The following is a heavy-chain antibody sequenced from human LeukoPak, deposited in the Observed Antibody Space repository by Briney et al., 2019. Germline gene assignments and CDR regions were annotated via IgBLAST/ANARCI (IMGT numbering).Heavy chain of an antibody. D-gene: IGHD2-2*01. CDR3: ARRLTQYDCFDP. CDR2: TYYRSTWYN. V-gene: IGHV6-1*01. CDR1: GDSVSSNSVT. Sequence: SQTLSLTCAISGDSVSSNSVTWNWIRQSPSRGLEWLGRTYYRSTWYNDYAVSVRGRITANPDTSKNQFSLHLNAVTPEDTAVYYCARRLTQYDCFDPWGQGILVTVSS. J-gene: IGHJ5*02.